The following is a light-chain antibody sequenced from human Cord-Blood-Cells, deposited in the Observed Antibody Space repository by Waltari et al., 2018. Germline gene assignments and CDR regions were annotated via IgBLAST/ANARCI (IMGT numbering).Light chain of an antibody. CDR2: QDS. Sequence: SYELTQPPSVSVSPGQTASITCSGDKLGDKYACWYQQKPGQSPVLVIYQDSKRPSGIPKRFSGSNSGYTATLTISGTQAMDEADYYCQAWDSSTVVFGGGTKLTIL. J-gene: IGLJ2*01. CDR1: KLGDKY. CDR3: QAWDSSTVV. V-gene: IGLV3-1*01.